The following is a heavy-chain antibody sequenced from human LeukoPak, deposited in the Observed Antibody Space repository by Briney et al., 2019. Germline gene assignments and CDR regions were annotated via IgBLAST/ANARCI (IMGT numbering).Heavy chain of an antibody. CDR2: IRYDGSNK. Sequence: GGSLRLSCAASGFTFSSYGMHWVRQAPGKGLEWVAFIRYDGSNKYYADSVKGRFTISRDNSKNSPYLQMNSLRTEDTALYYCAKDGPYGGNEYYFDYWGQGTLVTVSS. J-gene: IGHJ4*02. CDR3: AKDGPYGGNEYYFDY. D-gene: IGHD4-23*01. V-gene: IGHV3-30*02. CDR1: GFTFSSYG.